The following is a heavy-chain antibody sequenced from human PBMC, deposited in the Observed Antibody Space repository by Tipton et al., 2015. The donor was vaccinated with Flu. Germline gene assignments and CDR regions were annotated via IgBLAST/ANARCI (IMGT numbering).Heavy chain of an antibody. D-gene: IGHD4-11*01. CDR3: ARREYSNYVSEPKNWFDP. V-gene: IGHV4-38-2*01. Sequence: TLSLTCDASGYSINAGHYWGWIRQPPGKGLEWIGSIHHRGTAYYTPSLKSRVTISVELSKNQFSLRLSSVTAADTAVYYCARREYSNYVSEPKNWFDPWGQGTLVTVSS. J-gene: IGHJ5*02. CDR2: IHHRGTA. CDR1: GYSINAGHY.